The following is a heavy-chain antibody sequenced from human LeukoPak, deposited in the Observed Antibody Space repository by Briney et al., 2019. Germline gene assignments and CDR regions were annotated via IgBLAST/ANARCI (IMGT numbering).Heavy chain of an antibody. Sequence: PGGSLRLYCAASGFTFSSYGMHWVRQTPGKGLEWVAVISYDGSNKYYADSVKGRFTISRDNSKNTLYLQMNSLRAEDTAVYYCAKGRILVGADFDYWGQGTLVTVSS. CDR3: AKGRILVGADFDY. CDR1: GFTFSSYG. D-gene: IGHD1-26*01. J-gene: IGHJ4*02. V-gene: IGHV3-30*18. CDR2: ISYDGSNK.